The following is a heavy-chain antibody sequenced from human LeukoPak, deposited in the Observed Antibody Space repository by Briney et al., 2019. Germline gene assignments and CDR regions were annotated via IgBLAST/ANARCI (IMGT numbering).Heavy chain of an antibody. CDR1: GGSISSYY. D-gene: IGHD3-10*01. CDR3: ARTVGYYFDY. J-gene: IGHJ4*02. V-gene: IGHV4-59*01. CDR2: IYYSGST. Sequence: SETLSLTCTVSGGSISSYYWSWIRQPPGKELEWIGYIYYSGSTNYNPSLKSRVTISVDTSKNQFSLKLSSVTAADTAVYYCARTVGYYFDYWGQGTLVTVSS.